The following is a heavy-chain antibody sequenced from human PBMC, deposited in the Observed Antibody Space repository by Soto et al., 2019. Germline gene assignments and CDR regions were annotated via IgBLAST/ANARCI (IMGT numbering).Heavy chain of an antibody. Sequence: SETLSLTCIVSGGSISSSNYYWGWIRQSPGKGLEWIASIDYSGRTYYGPSLKSRVTMSLDMSKNQFSLKLTSVTAADTAVYYCAKDSRITMVRGVVIPPGYWGQGTLVTVSS. CDR3: AKDSRITMVRGVVIPPGY. CDR1: GGSISSSNYY. J-gene: IGHJ4*02. V-gene: IGHV4-39*02. CDR2: IDYSGRT. D-gene: IGHD3-10*01.